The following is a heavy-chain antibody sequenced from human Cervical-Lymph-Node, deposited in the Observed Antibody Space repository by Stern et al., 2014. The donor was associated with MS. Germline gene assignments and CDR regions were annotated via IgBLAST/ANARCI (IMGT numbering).Heavy chain of an antibody. Sequence: VQLVESGAEVKKPRDSLKISCKGSGYTFSKNWIAWGRQMPGKGQEWLGIIYPGDSDPRHRPPSQGQVPMPAEKPTNPPYLQWNSLKAPDPAIYYWARPPPRRSSSDPNFGLDVWGQGTTVTVSS. CDR3: ARPPPRRSSSDPNFGLDV. V-gene: IGHV5-51*04. CDR2: IYPGDSDP. D-gene: IGHD6-6*01. CDR1: GYTFSKNW. J-gene: IGHJ6*02.